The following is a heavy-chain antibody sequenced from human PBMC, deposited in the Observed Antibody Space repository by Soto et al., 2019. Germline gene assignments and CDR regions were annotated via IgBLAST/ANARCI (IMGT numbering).Heavy chain of an antibody. J-gene: IGHJ3*02. D-gene: IGHD4-17*01. Sequence: SETLSLTCAVYGGSFSGYYWSWIRQPPGKGLEWIGEINHSGSTNYNPSLKSRVTISVDTSKNQFSLKLSSVTAADTAVYYCARRSDQLRRAFAIWGQGTMVTVSS. CDR2: INHSGST. V-gene: IGHV4-34*01. CDR1: GGSFSGYY. CDR3: ARRSDQLRRAFAI.